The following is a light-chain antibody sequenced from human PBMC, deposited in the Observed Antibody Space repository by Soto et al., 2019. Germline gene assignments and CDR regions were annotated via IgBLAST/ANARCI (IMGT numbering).Light chain of an antibody. V-gene: IGLV4-60*02. CDR1: SGYSSYI. CDR2: LEGSGSY. CDR3: ETWDSNIHWV. Sequence: QLVLTQSSSASASLGSSVKLTCTLSSGYSSYIIAWHQQQPGKAPRYLMKLEGSGSYNKGSGVPDRFSGSSSGADRYLTISNLQFEDEADYYCETWDSNIHWVFGGGTKVTVL. J-gene: IGLJ3*02.